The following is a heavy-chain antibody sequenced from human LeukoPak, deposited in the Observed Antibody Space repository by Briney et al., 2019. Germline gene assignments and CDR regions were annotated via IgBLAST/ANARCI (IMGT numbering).Heavy chain of an antibody. CDR2: ISGSGSNT. J-gene: IGHJ4*02. V-gene: IGHV3-23*01. D-gene: IGHD5-18*01. CDR1: GFTFSNYA. Sequence: PGGSLRLSCAASGFTFSNYAMTWVRQAPGKGLEWVSVISGSGSNTDYADSVKGRFTISRDNSKNTLSLQMNSLRAEDTAIYYYARDRAMVVGSSWYYDYWGQGTLVTVSP. CDR3: ARDRAMVVGSSWYYDY.